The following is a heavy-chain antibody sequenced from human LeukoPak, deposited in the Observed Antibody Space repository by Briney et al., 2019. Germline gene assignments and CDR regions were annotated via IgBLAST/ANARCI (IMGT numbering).Heavy chain of an antibody. V-gene: IGHV1-2*02. CDR2: INPNSGGT. CDR3: ARVLEQWLVIFDY. D-gene: IGHD6-19*01. CDR1: GYTFTGYY. J-gene: IGHJ4*02. Sequence: ASVKVSCKASGYTFTGYYMHWVRQAPGQELEWMGWINPNSGGTNYAQKFQGRVTMTRDTSISTAYMELSRLRSDDTAVYYCARVLEQWLVIFDYWGQGTLVTVSS.